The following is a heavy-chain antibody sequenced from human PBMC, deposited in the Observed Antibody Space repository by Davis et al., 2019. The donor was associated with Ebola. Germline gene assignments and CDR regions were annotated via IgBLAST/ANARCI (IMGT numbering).Heavy chain of an antibody. V-gene: IGHV3-21*01. CDR1: GFTFSSYS. CDR3: ARVYSSSSGRNAFDI. Sequence: GGSLRLSCAASGFTFSSYSMNWVRQAPGKGLEWVSSISSSSSYIYYADSVKGRFTISRDNAKNSLYLQMNSLRAEDTAVYYCARVYSSSSGRNAFDIWGQGTMVTVSS. D-gene: IGHD6-6*01. CDR2: ISSSSSYI. J-gene: IGHJ3*02.